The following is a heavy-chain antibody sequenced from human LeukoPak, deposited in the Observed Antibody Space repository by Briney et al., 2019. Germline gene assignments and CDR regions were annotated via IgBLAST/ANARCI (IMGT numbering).Heavy chain of an antibody. Sequence: GGSLRLSCAASGFTFSSYAMSWVRQAPGKGLEWVSAISGSGGSTYYADSVKGRFTISRDNSKNTLYLQINSLRAEDTAVYYCANLDPPRQLWFGELRRGYWGQGTLVTVSS. J-gene: IGHJ4*02. CDR2: ISGSGGST. CDR1: GFTFSSYA. CDR3: ANLDPPRQLWFGELRRGY. V-gene: IGHV3-23*01. D-gene: IGHD3-10*01.